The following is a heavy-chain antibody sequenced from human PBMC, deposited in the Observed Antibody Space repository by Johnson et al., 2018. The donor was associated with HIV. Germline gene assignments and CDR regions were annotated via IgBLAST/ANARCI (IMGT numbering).Heavy chain of an antibody. CDR1: GFTFDDYG. Sequence: VQLVESGGGVVRPGGSLRLSCAASGFTFDDYGMSWVRQVPGKGLEWVSGINWNGDSTGYAASVKGRFTISRDVSKNILYLQMHSLRTEDTAYYYCAKDQASVGTGEYAFDIWGQGTMVTVSS. V-gene: IGHV3-20*04. CDR3: AKDQASVGTGEYAFDI. J-gene: IGHJ3*02. D-gene: IGHD7-27*01. CDR2: INWNGDST.